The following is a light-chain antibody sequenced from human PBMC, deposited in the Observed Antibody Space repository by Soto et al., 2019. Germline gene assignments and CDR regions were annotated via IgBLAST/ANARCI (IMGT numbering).Light chain of an antibody. J-gene: IGKJ4*02. CDR3: QKYNSAPLK. V-gene: IGKV1-27*01. CDR1: QDISNY. CDR2: AAS. Sequence: DIQMTQSPSSLSASVGDRVTITCRASQDISNYLAWYQQKPGKVPKLLIYAASTLQSGVPSRFSGSGSGTDFTLTISSLRPEDVATYYCQKYNSAPLKFGGGTKVEIK.